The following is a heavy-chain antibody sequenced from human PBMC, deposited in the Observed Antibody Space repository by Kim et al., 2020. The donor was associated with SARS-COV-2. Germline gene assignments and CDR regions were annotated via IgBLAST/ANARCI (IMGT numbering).Heavy chain of an antibody. D-gene: IGHD2-21*01. CDR3: TKEPGGESV. Sequence: GGSLRLSCAASGFTFSSYSMNWVRQAPGKGLEWISYISSSRSTIYYADSVKGRFTISRDNAKNSLHLQMNSLRDEATAVYYCTKEPGGESVWGQGHTVT. V-gene: IGHV3-48*02. CDR2: ISSSRSTI. CDR1: GFTFSSYS. J-gene: IGHJ6*02.